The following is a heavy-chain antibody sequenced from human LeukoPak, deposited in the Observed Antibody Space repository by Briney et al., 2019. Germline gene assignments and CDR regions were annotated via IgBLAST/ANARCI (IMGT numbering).Heavy chain of an antibody. CDR3: VRDFSGYTYYMDI. V-gene: IGHV4-61*02. J-gene: IGHJ6*03. CDR1: GGSINSGNYH. Sequence: SGTLSLTCTVSGGSINSGNYHWSWIRQPAGKGLEWIGRLYSSGSTKYNPSLKSRVTISGDTSDNQISLELSSVTAADTAVYYCVRDFSGYTYYMDIWGKGTTVTVSS. CDR2: LYSSGST. D-gene: IGHD3-22*01.